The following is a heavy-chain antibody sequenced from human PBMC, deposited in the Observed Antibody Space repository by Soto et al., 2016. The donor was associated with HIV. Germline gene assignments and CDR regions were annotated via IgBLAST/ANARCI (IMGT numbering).Heavy chain of an antibody. D-gene: IGHD1-26*01. CDR1: GDTFSGYY. CDR3: ARLPRIVGEGD. CDR2: INPNSGAT. Sequence: QVQLVQSGAEVKKPGASVKASCKASGDTFSGYYMHWVRQAPGQGLEWMGFINPNSGATNYAQKFQGRVTMTRDTSISTAYMELSRLRSDDTAVYYCARLPRIVGEGDWGQGTLVTVSS. J-gene: IGHJ4*02. V-gene: IGHV1-2*02.